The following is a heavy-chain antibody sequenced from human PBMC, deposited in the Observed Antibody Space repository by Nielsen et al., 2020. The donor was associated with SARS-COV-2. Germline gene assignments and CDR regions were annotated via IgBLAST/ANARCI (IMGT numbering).Heavy chain of an antibody. D-gene: IGHD3-16*02. CDR1: GGSFSGYY. V-gene: IGHV4-34*01. Sequence: SETLSLTCAVYGGSFSGYYWSWIRQPPGKGLEWIGEINHSGSTNYNPSLKSRVTISVDTSKNQFSLKLSSVTAADTAVYYCARDRAMITFGGVIVIGPFDIWGQGTMVTVSS. CDR2: INHSGST. CDR3: ARDRAMITFGGVIVIGPFDI. J-gene: IGHJ3*02.